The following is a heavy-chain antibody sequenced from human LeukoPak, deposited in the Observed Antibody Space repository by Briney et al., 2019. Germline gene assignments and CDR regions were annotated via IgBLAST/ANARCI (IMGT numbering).Heavy chain of an antibody. V-gene: IGHV1-24*01. Sequence: ASVKVSCKVSGYTLTELSMHWVRQAPGKGLEWMGGFDPEDGETIYAQKFQGRVTMTEGTSTDTAYMELSSLRSEDTAVYYCATGYSYGPGHYWGQGTLVTVSS. CDR1: GYTLTELS. CDR2: FDPEDGET. D-gene: IGHD5-18*01. J-gene: IGHJ4*02. CDR3: ATGYSYGPGHY.